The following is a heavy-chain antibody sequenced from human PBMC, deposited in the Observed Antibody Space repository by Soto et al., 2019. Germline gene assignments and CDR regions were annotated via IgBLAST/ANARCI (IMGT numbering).Heavy chain of an antibody. Sequence: PSETLSLTCTVSGASISSSNYYWGWIRQPPGKGLQWIGSGTTYYNPSLRGRVTISVDPSENQFSLHLTSVTAADTAVYYCATYGGNTGRFDYWGLGTLVTVSS. CDR1: GASISSSNYY. CDR2: SGTT. D-gene: IGHD4-17*01. CDR3: ATYGGNTGRFDY. J-gene: IGHJ4*02. V-gene: IGHV4-39*01.